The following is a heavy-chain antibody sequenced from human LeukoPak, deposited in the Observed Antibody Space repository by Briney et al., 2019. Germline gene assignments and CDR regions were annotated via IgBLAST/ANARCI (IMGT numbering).Heavy chain of an antibody. J-gene: IGHJ4*02. CDR1: GFTLGDYA. CDR3: AHDTSGYAYYFDY. V-gene: IGHV3-49*03. CDR2: IRSKAKGGTT. D-gene: IGHD3-22*01. Sequence: GRSLRLSCTASGFTLGDYAMSWFRQAPGKGLEWVGFIRSKAKGGTTEYAASVKGRFTISRDDSRSIAYLQMNSLKTEDTAVYYCAHDTSGYAYYFDYWGQGTLVTVSS.